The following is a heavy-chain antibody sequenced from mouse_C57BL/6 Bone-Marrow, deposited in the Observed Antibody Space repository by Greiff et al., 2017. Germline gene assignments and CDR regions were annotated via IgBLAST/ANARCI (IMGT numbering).Heavy chain of an antibody. CDR1: GYTFTSYW. V-gene: IGHV1-53*01. Sequence: VQLQQPGTELVKPGASVKLSCKASGYTFTSYWMHWVKQRPGQGLEWIGNINPSNGGTNYNEKFKSKATLTVDKSSRTAYMQLSSLTSEDSAVYYCARRVYYYGSRWDYFDYWGQGTTLTVS. CDR3: ARRVYYYGSRWDYFDY. D-gene: IGHD1-1*01. J-gene: IGHJ2*01. CDR2: INPSNGGT.